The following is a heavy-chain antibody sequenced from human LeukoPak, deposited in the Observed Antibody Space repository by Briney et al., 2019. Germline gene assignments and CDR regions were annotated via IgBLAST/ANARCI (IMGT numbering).Heavy chain of an antibody. V-gene: IGHV4-59*08. D-gene: IGHD1-7*01. CDR3: ARLGGNWNSPGRDY. CDR1: RGSISSYY. J-gene: IGHJ4*02. CDR2: ISYNGST. Sequence: SETLSLTCTVSRGSISSYYWSWIRQPPGEGLEWIGYISYNGSTNYNPSLKSRLTISVDTSKNQLSLKLRSVTTADTTVYFCARLGGNWNSPGRDYSGRGTLVTVSS.